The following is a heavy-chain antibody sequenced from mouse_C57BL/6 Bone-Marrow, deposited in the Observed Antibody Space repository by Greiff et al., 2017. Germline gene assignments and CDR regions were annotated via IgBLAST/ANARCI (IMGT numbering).Heavy chain of an antibody. D-gene: IGHD1-1*01. J-gene: IGHJ2*01. CDR2: IDPENGDT. V-gene: IGHV14-4*01. CDR3: TTHYGSSYYFDY. Sequence: VQLQQSGAELVRPGASVKLSCTASGFTFKDDYMHWVKQRPEQGLEWIGWIDPENGDTEYASKFQGKATITADTSSNTAYLQLSSLTSKDTAVYYCTTHYGSSYYFDYWGRGTTLTVSA. CDR1: GFTFKDDY.